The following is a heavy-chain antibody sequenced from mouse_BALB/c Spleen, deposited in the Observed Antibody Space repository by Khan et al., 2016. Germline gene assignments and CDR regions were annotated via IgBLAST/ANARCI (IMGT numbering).Heavy chain of an antibody. D-gene: IGHD2-3*01. Sequence: QVQLKQSGTELMKPGASVKISCKATGYTFSNYWIEWVKQRPGHGLEWIGEILPGTDSANYDEKFKGKATFTAETSSNTVYMQLTSLTSEDSAVYYWARRGYYRYSSYYAMDYWGQGTSLTVSS. J-gene: IGHJ4*01. CDR2: ILPGTDSA. CDR1: GYTFSNYW. CDR3: ARRGYYRYSSYYAMDY. V-gene: IGHV1-9*01.